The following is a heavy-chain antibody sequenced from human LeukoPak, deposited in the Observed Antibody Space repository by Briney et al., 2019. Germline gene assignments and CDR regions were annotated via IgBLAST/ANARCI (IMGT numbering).Heavy chain of an antibody. V-gene: IGHV4-4*02. CDR2: IYHSGST. D-gene: IGHD3-22*01. CDR3: VSAPITMIVVGLGARYGMDV. J-gene: IGHJ6*02. Sequence: SETLSLTCAVPGGSISSSNWWSWVRQPPGKGLEWIGEIYHSGSTNYNPSLKSRVTISVDKSKNQFSLKPSSVTAADTAVYYCVSAPITMIVVGLGARYGMDVWGQGTTVTVSS. CDR1: GGSISSSNW.